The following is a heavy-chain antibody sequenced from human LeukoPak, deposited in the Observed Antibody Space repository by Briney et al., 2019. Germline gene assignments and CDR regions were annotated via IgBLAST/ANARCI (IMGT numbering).Heavy chain of an antibody. CDR3: ARGTRGAARPRYFDY. CDR2: IYYSGST. CDR1: GGSISSSSYY. D-gene: IGHD6-6*01. V-gene: IGHV4-39*01. J-gene: IGHJ4*02. Sequence: SETLSLTCTASGGSISSSSYYWVWIRQPPGKGLEWIGSIYYSGSTYYNPSLKSRVTISVDTSKNQFSLKLSSVTAADTAVYYCARGTRGAARPRYFDYWGQGTLVTVSS.